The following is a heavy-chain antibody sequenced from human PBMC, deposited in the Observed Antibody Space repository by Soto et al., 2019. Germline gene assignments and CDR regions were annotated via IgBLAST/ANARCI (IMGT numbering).Heavy chain of an antibody. J-gene: IGHJ4*02. Sequence: SETLSLTCTVSGGSISSYYWCWIRQPPGKGLEWIGYIYYSGSTNYNPSLKSRVTISVDTSKNQFSLKLSSVTAADTAVYYCARAPYGSGSYFLYWGQGTLVTVSS. CDR3: ARAPYGSGSYFLY. CDR1: GGSISSYY. V-gene: IGHV4-59*01. CDR2: IYYSGST. D-gene: IGHD3-10*01.